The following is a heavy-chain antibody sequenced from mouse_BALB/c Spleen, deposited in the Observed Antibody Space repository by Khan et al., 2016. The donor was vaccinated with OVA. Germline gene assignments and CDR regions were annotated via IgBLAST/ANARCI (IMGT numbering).Heavy chain of an antibody. CDR2: IYPGSGRT. D-gene: IGHD1-1*02. CDR3: ARPSYYYGCNSYWFFAV. V-gene: IGHV1-77*01. Sequence: VQLQESGPELVKPGASVKMSCKASGYTFTDYVINWVKQSTGQGLEWIGEIYPGSGRTNYNEKFKGKATLTADKSSNTAYMQLSSLTSEDSAVYFCARPSYYYGCNSYWFFAVWGAGTTVTVSS. CDR1: GYTFTDYV. J-gene: IGHJ1*01.